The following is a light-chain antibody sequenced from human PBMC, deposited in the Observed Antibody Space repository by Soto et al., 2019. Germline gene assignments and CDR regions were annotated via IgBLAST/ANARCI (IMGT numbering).Light chain of an antibody. J-gene: IGKJ4*01. CDR1: QSVSSN. CDR2: GVS. Sequence: DIVMTQSPATLSGSPGERATLSCRASQSVSSNLAWYQQKLGQDPRLLIHGVSARATGIPARFSGSGSETEFTLTISSLQSEDFAVYYCQQYQSWPLTFGGGTKVEIK. CDR3: QQYQSWPLT. V-gene: IGKV3-15*01.